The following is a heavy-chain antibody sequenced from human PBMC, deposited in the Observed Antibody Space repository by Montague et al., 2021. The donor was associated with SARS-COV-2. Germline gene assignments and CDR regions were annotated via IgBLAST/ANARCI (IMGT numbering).Heavy chain of an antibody. CDR1: GGSISSRTYY. J-gene: IGHJ2*01. Sequence: SETLSLTCIVSGGSISSRTYYWGWIRPPPGKGLEWIGSIFYDGSTYYNPSLKSRVTISVDTSKNQFSLNLSSVTAVDTAVYYCARHGPNDYYHSRYFDLWGRGTLVTVSS. V-gene: IGHV4-39*01. CDR2: IFYDGST. D-gene: IGHD3-10*01. CDR3: ARHGPNDYYHSRYFDL.